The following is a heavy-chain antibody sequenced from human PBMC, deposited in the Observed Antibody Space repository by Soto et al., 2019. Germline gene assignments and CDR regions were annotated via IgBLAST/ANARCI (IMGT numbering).Heavy chain of an antibody. V-gene: IGHV4-59*08. Sequence: QVQLQESGPGLVKPSETLSLTCTVSGGSIDGYNCAWIRPPPGKSLEWVGYVYYNGGSRYNPSLESRVTLSMDTSKSQFSLQLRSVTAADTAVYYCVRQGIGNLHGLVDVWGRGTTVTVSS. CDR3: VRQGIGNLHGLVDV. CDR1: GGSIDGYN. J-gene: IGHJ6*02. CDR2: VYYNGGS. D-gene: IGHD3-10*01.